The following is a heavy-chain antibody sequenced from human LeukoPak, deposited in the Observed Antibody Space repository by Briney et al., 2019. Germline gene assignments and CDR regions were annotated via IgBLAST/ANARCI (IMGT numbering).Heavy chain of an antibody. D-gene: IGHD2-2*01. J-gene: IGHJ4*02. CDR1: GFTFRSYG. Sequence: PGGSLRLSCAASGFTFRSYGMHWVRQAPGKGLEWVAVIWYDGSNQYYADSVKGRFTISRDNSKNTLYLQMNSLRAEDTAVYYCARRYCSSTSCTLDYWGQGTLVTVSS. CDR3: ARRYCSSTSCTLDY. CDR2: IWYDGSNQ. V-gene: IGHV3-33*01.